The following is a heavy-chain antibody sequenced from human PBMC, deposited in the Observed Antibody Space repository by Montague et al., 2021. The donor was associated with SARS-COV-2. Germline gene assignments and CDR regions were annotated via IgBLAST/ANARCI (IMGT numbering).Heavy chain of an antibody. CDR2: IYYSGST. V-gene: IGHV4-31*03. CDR1: GGSISSGGYY. D-gene: IGHD3-22*01. J-gene: IGHJ2*01. Sequence: TLSLTCTVSGGSISSGGYYWSWIRQHPGKGLEWIGYIYYSGSTYYXXXLKSRVTISVDTSKNQFSLKMSSVTAADTAVYYRARSPEPMIILIITSLNWYFDLWGRGTLVTVSS. CDR3: ARSPEPMIILIITSLNWYFDL.